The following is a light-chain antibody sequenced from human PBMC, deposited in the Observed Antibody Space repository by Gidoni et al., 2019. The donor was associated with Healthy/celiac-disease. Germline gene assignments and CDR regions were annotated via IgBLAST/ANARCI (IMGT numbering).Light chain of an antibody. Sequence: VLTQSPGTLSLSPGERATLSCRASQSVSSSYLAWYQQKPGQAPRLLIYGASSRATGIPDRFSGSGSGTDFTLTISRLEPEDFAVYYCQQYGSSPPSTFXXXTKVEIK. CDR2: GAS. CDR1: QSVSSSY. CDR3: QQYGSSPPST. V-gene: IGKV3-20*01. J-gene: IGKJ1*01.